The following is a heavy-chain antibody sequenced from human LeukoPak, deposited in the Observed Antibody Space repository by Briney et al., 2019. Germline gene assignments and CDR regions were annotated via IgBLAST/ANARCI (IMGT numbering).Heavy chain of an antibody. CDR3: ARESSITMVRGVMGWFDP. V-gene: IGHV4-61*02. J-gene: IGHJ5*02. CDR2: IYTSGST. D-gene: IGHD3-10*01. Sequence: SETLSLTCTVSGGSISSGSYYWSWIRQPAGKGLEWIGRIYTSGSTNYNPSLRSRVTISVDTSKNQFSLKLSSVTAADTAVYYCARESSITMVRGVMGWFDPWGQGTLVTVSS. CDR1: GGSISSGSYY.